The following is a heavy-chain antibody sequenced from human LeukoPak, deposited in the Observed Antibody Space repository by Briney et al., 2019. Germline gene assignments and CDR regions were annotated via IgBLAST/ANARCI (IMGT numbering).Heavy chain of an antibody. J-gene: IGHJ4*02. V-gene: IGHV3-48*03. CDR2: ISSSGSTI. CDR3: ARGLWFGEFDY. CDR1: GFTFSSYE. Sequence: GGSLRLSCAASGFTFSSYEMNWVRQAPGKGLEWVSYISSSGSTIYYADSVKGRFTISRDNAKNSLYLQMNSLRAEDTAVYYCARGLWFGEFDYWGQGTLVTVSS. D-gene: IGHD3-10*01.